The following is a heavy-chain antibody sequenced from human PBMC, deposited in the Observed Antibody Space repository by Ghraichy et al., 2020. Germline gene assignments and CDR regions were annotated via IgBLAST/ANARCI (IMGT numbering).Heavy chain of an antibody. D-gene: IGHD3-10*01. V-gene: IGHV4-59*01. CDR3: AREGLVGEQNYYYYGMDV. Sequence: SETLSLTCTVSGGSISSYYWSWIRQPPGKGLEWIGYIYYSGSTNYNPSLKSRVTISVDTSKNQFSLKLSSVTAADTAVYYCAREGLVGEQNYYYYGMDVWGKGTTVTVSS. CDR2: IYYSGST. J-gene: IGHJ6*04. CDR1: GGSISSYY.